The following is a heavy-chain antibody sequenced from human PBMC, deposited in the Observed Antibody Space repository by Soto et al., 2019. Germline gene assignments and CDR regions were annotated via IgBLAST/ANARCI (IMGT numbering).Heavy chain of an antibody. Sequence: GGSVKVCFKASGYPFIDYYIHWVRQAPGQGLEWMGCINPHSGDTNSPPKFQARVTMTRDTSNSTAYMELKRLYSNDTAVYHCARSGYPGSYHPPAFWGQGTLVTSPQ. CDR3: ARSGYPGSYHPPAF. CDR2: INPHSGDT. J-gene: IGHJ4*02. CDR1: GYPFIDYY. D-gene: IGHD1-26*01. V-gene: IGHV1-2*02.